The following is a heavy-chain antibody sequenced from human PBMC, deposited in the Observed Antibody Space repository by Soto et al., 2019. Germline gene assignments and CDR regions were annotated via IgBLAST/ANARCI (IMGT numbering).Heavy chain of an antibody. Sequence: PSETLSLTCTVSGGSISSYYWSWIRQPPGKGLEWIGYIYYSGSTNYNPSLKSRVTISVDTSKNQFSLKLSSVTAADTAVYYCAREGADYYIRALDIWGQGTMVTV. CDR1: GGSISSYY. CDR3: AREGADYYIRALDI. J-gene: IGHJ3*02. D-gene: IGHD3-10*02. V-gene: IGHV4-59*01. CDR2: IYYSGST.